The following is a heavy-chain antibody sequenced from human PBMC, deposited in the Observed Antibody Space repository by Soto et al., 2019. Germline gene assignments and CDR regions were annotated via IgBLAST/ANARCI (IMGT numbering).Heavy chain of an antibody. V-gene: IGHV3-53*01. CDR3: ASRSYGYEEFYYYGMDV. CDR2: IYSGGST. J-gene: IGHJ6*02. Sequence: GGSLRLSCAASGFTVSSNYMSWVRQAPGKGLEWASVIYSGGSTYYADSVKGRFTISRDNSKNTLYLQMNSLRAEDTAVYYCASRSYGYEEFYYYGMDVWGQGTTVTVSS. CDR1: GFTVSSNY. D-gene: IGHD5-18*01.